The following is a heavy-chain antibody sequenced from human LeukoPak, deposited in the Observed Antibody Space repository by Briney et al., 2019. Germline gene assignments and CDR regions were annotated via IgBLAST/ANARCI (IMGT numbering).Heavy chain of an antibody. V-gene: IGHV4-34*01. J-gene: IGHJ4*02. CDR1: GGSISSYY. CDR3: ARGVLYYFDY. CDR2: INHSGST. Sequence: PSETLSLTCTVSGGSISSYYWSWIRQSPGKGLEWIGEINHSGSTNYNPSLKSRVTISVDTSKNQFSLKLSSVTAADTAVYYCARGVLYYFDYWGQGTLVTVSS.